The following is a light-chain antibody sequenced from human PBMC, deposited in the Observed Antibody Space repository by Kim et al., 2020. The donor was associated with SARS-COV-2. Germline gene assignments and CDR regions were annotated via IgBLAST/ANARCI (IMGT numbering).Light chain of an antibody. J-gene: IGLJ3*02. V-gene: IGLV3-19*01. CDR1: SLRNYY. Sequence: ALGQTIRITGQGDSLRNYYVSWYQQKPGQAPVLVIHGKHNRPSGISDRFSGSSSGNTASLTITGAQAEDEADYYCNSRDISGNHLVFGGGTQLTVL. CDR3: NSRDISGNHLV. CDR2: GKH.